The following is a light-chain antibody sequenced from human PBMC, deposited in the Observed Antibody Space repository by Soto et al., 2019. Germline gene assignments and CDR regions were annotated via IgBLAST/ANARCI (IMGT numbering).Light chain of an antibody. CDR2: GAS. CDR1: QTVISS. V-gene: IGKV3-15*01. J-gene: IGKJ4*01. CDR3: RHYHYCQLT. Sequence: EVVMTQAPATLSVSPGERATVSCRASQTVISSLAWYQQTPGQAPRLLIYGASTRATGIPARFSGSGSGTEFTLTISSLQSEDFADCYCRHYHYCQLTFGGGSKVDIK.